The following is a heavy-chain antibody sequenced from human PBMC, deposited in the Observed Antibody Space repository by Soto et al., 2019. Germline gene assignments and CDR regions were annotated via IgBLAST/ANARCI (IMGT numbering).Heavy chain of an antibody. D-gene: IGHD6-13*01. CDR1: EGTFNSYA. J-gene: IGHJ4*02. Sequence: QAQVVQSGAEVRKPGSSVKLSCKASEGTFNSYAIAWVRQAPGQGLEWMGGIIPYYNTLNYAQKFQDRVTITADDSTNTGYMELSSLRSDVTPVYFCASGASRWYPYFFDSWAQGTLVTVSS. CDR2: IIPYYNTL. V-gene: IGHV1-69*01. CDR3: ASGASRWYPYFFDS.